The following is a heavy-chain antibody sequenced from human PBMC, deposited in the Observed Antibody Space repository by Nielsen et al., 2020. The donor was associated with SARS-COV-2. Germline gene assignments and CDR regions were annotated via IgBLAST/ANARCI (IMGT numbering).Heavy chain of an antibody. Sequence: ETLSLTCAVYGGSFSGYYWSWVRQAPGKGLEWVGRIKSKTDGGTTDYAAPVKGRFTISRDDSKNTLYLQMNSLKTEDTAVYYCTTARDGYNRWGQGTLVTVSS. D-gene: IGHD5-24*01. CDR1: GGSFSGYY. J-gene: IGHJ4*02. CDR3: TTARDGYNR. CDR2: IKSKTDGGTT. V-gene: IGHV3-15*01.